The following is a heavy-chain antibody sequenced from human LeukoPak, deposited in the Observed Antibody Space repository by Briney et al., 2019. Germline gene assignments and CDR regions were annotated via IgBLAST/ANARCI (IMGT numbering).Heavy chain of an antibody. V-gene: IGHV4-39*01. D-gene: IGHD3-10*01. CDR1: GGSISTSSYY. J-gene: IGHJ4*02. Sequence: SETLSLACTVSGGSISTSSYYWGWIRQPPGKGLEWIGSIYYSGSTYYNPSLKSRVTISVDTSKNQFSLKLSSVTAADTAVYYCARVRGTGGIDYWGQGTLVTVSS. CDR3: ARVRGTGGIDY. CDR2: IYYSGST.